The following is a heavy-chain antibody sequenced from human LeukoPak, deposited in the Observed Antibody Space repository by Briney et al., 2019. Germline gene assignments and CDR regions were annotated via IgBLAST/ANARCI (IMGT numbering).Heavy chain of an antibody. J-gene: IGHJ3*02. CDR2: IYYSGST. CDR1: GGSISSHY. CDR3: ARETTVVTPGRSDVFDI. D-gene: IGHD4-23*01. V-gene: IGHV4-59*11. Sequence: SETLSLTCTVSGGSISSHYWTWIRQPPGKGLEWIGYIYYSGSTNYNPSLKSRVTIPVDTSKNQFSLKLSSVTAADTAVYYCARETTVVTPGRSDVFDIWGQGTMVTVSS.